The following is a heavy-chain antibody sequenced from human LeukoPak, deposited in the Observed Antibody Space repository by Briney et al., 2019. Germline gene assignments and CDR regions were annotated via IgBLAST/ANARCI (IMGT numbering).Heavy chain of an antibody. CDR3: ARDYYDSSGYPDY. CDR2: INPNSGGT. J-gene: IGHJ4*02. V-gene: IGHV1-2*02. D-gene: IGHD3-22*01. CDR1: GYTFTGYY. Sequence: APVKVSCKASGYTFTGYYMHWVRQAPGQGVEWMGWINPNSGGTNYAQKFQGRVTMTRDTSISTAYMELSRLRSDDTAVYYCARDYYDSSGYPDYWGQGTLVTVSS.